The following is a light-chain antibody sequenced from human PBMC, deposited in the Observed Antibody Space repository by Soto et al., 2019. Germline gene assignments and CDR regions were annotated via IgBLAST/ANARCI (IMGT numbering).Light chain of an antibody. CDR2: AAS. J-gene: IGKJ1*01. V-gene: IGKV1-39*01. CDR1: QSISSS. Sequence: DIQMTQSPSSLSASVGDRVTITCRASQSISSSLNWFQHSPGQPPKLLLFAASNLHAGVPPRSSGSGSGTSFSLTIRSLQPEDFATYYCKQSFNLPRTFGPGTKVDIK. CDR3: KQSFNLPRT.